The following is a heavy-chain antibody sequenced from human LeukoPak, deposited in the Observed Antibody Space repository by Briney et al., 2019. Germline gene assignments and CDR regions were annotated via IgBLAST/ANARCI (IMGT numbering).Heavy chain of an antibody. CDR3: ARASGRYCSSTSCSPLFDY. J-gene: IGHJ4*02. D-gene: IGHD2-2*01. V-gene: IGHV4-59*01. CDR1: GGSISSYY. Sequence: SETLSLTCTVSGGSISSYYRSWIRQPPGKGLEWIGYIYYSGSTNYNPSLKSRVTISVDTSKNQFSLKLSSVTAADTAVYYCARASGRYCSSTSCSPLFDYWGQGTLVTVSS. CDR2: IYYSGST.